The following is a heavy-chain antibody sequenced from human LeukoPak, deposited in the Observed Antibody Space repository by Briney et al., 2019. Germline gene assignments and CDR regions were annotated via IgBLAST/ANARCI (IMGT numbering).Heavy chain of an antibody. D-gene: IGHD3-9*01. V-gene: IGHV4-59*12. CDR1: GVSIFSSY. CDR3: ATGRSIRYFDY. Sequence: SETLSLTCTVSGVSIFSSYWNWVRQPPGKGLEWIGYVHYSGSTNYNPSLKSRVTISVDTSKSRFSLKLSSATAADTAVYYCATGRSIRYFDYWGQGTLLTVSS. J-gene: IGHJ4*02. CDR2: VHYSGST.